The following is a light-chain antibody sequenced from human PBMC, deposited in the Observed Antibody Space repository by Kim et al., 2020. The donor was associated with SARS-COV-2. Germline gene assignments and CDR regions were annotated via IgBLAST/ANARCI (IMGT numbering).Light chain of an antibody. V-gene: IGLV2-14*03. CDR2: DVS. J-gene: IGLJ2*01. Sequence: GQSITISCNGTSSDVGGYIFVSWYQQQPGKAPKLILYDVSHRPSGVSNRFSGSKSGNRASLTIFGLQAEDEADYYCTSYTSTSTLVFGGGTQLTVL. CDR1: SSDVGGYIF. CDR3: TSYTSTSTLV.